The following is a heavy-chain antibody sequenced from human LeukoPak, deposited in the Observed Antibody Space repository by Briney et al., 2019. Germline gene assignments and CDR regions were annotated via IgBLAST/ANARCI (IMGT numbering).Heavy chain of an antibody. D-gene: IGHD2-15*01. CDR2: VYYNGGT. CDR1: GGSISTYY. Sequence: SETLSLTCTFSGGSISTYYWSWVRQPPGKGLEWIGSVYYNGGTNYSPSLKSRVTMSVDTSKNQFSLKLNSVSAADTAVYYCARTGYCNGGSCPNFDYWGQGTLVTVSS. V-gene: IGHV4-59*12. J-gene: IGHJ4*02. CDR3: ARTGYCNGGSCPNFDY.